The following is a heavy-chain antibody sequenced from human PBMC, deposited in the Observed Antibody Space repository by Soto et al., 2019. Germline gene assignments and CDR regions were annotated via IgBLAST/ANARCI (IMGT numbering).Heavy chain of an antibody. V-gene: IGHV3-23*01. D-gene: IGHD6-13*01. Sequence: GGSLRLSCAASGLTFSSFAMSWVRQAPGKGLEWVSGISGSGGSTYHADSVKCQFIISRDNYTNVLYLQMDSVRAEDKAVDYYAKGHISSTSPQYYYYGMDVWGQGTTVTVSS. CDR2: ISGSGGST. CDR1: GLTFSSFA. J-gene: IGHJ6*02. CDR3: AKGHISSTSPQYYYYGMDV.